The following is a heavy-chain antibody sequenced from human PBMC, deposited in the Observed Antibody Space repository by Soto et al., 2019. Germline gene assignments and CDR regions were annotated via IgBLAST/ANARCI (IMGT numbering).Heavy chain of an antibody. J-gene: IGHJ5*02. Sequence: SETLSLTCGVYGGSFSCYYWSWIRRPPGKGLEWIGEINHSGSTNYNPSLKSRVTISVDTSKNQFSLKLSSVTAADTAVYYCARAGLWFGELFNWFDPWGQGTLVTVSS. D-gene: IGHD3-10*01. CDR2: INHSGST. V-gene: IGHV4-34*01. CDR3: ARAGLWFGELFNWFDP. CDR1: GGSFSCYY.